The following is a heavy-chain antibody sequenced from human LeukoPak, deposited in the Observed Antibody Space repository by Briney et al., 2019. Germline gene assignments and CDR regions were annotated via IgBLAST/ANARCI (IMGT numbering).Heavy chain of an antibody. CDR1: GFTFSSYW. CDR3: AKDLGGAVPGIAAAGTDY. D-gene: IGHD6-13*01. CDR2: IKQDGSEK. Sequence: PGGSLRLSCAASGFTFSSYWMSWVRQAPGKGLEWVANIKQDGSEKYYVDSVKGRFTISRDNSKNTLYLQMNSLRAEDTAVYYCAKDLGGAVPGIAAAGTDYWGQGTLVTVSS. V-gene: IGHV3-7*01. J-gene: IGHJ4*02.